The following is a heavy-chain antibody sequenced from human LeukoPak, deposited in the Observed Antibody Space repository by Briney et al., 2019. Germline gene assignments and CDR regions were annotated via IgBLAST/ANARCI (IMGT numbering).Heavy chain of an antibody. J-gene: IGHJ3*01. CDR3: AREDPGGAFVV. V-gene: IGHV1-18*01. CDR1: GYTFTSHG. D-gene: IGHD3-16*01. Sequence: ASVKVSCKASGYTFTSHGVSWVRQAPGQGLEWMGWISAYNGNTNYAQNLQGRVTMTTDTSTSTAYMELRSLKSDDTAVYYCAREDPGGAFVVWGRGTLVTVSP. CDR2: ISAYNGNT.